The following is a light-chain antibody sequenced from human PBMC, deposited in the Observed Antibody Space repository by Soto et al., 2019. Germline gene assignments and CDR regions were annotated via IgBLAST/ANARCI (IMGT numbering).Light chain of an antibody. CDR3: QQRSSWLYT. CDR2: DAS. CDR1: ENINRY. Sequence: EIVLTQSPATLSLSPGERATLSCRASENINRYLAWYRQKPGQAPRLLISDASNRATGIPIRFSGSGSGTDFTLTIDSLEPEDFAVYYCQQRSSWLYTFGQGTKLEIK. V-gene: IGKV3-11*01. J-gene: IGKJ2*01.